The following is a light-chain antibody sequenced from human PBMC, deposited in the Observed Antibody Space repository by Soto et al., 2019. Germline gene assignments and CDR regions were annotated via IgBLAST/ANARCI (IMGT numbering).Light chain of an antibody. CDR2: GAS. J-gene: IGKJ1*01. CDR1: QIVLYSSNNKNY. Sequence: DIVMTQSPDSLAVSLVERSTIKCKSSQIVLYSSNNKNYLAWYQQKPGQAPRLLIYGASARATAIPDRFSGSGSETDFTLTISRLEPEDFAVYYCQQFGTSPKTFGQGTKVDI. CDR3: QQFGTSPKT. V-gene: IGKV4-1*01.